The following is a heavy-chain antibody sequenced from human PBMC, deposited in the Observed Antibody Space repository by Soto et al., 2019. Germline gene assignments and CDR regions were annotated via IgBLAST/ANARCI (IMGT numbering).Heavy chain of an antibody. Sequence: QVQLQQWGAGLLKPSETLSLTCAVYGGSFSGYYWSWIRQPPGKGREWIGEINHSGSTNYNPSLKRRLTISVDTPKYQVSLKLSSVTAADTAVYYCARGWSGWRVWLDYWGQGTLVTVSS. CDR3: ARGWSGWRVWLDY. J-gene: IGHJ4*02. CDR2: INHSGST. CDR1: GGSFSGYY. D-gene: IGHD6-19*01. V-gene: IGHV4-34*01.